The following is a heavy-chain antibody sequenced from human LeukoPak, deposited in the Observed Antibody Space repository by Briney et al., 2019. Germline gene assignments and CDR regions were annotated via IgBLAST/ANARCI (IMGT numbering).Heavy chain of an antibody. Sequence: GGSLRLSCAASGFTFSSCAMHWVRQAPGKGLEWVAVISYDGSNKYYADSVKGRFTISRDNSKNTLYLQMNSLRAEDTAVYYCARDSIVGATDYYYGMDVWGQGTTVTVSS. CDR1: GFTFSSCA. J-gene: IGHJ6*02. CDR2: ISYDGSNK. CDR3: ARDSIVGATDYYYGMDV. D-gene: IGHD1-26*01. V-gene: IGHV3-30-3*01.